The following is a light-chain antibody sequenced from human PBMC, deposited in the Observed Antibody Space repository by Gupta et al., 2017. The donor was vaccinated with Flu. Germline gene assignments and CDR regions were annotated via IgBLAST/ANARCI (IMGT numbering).Light chain of an antibody. Sequence: QSALTQPASVSGSPGQSITISCTGTSSDVGGTNYVSWYQQHPGKAHKLMICEVSNRPSGVSDRFSGSKSGNTASLTISGLRAEDEGDYYCSSKTSSSALVFGGGTRLTVL. J-gene: IGLJ3*02. V-gene: IGLV2-14*01. CDR3: SSKTSSSALV. CDR2: EVS. CDR1: SSDVGGTNY.